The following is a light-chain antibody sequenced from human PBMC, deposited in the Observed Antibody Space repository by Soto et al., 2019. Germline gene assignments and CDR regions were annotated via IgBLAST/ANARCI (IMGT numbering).Light chain of an antibody. Sequence: EIVLTQSPGTLSLSPGERATLSFRSSQSIRSHYLAWYQQKPGQAPRLLIYGASTRATGIPARFSGSGSGTEFTLTISSLQSEDFAVYYCQQYNNWPPVFGQGTRLEIK. V-gene: IGKV3-15*01. CDR2: GAS. CDR3: QQYNNWPPV. CDR1: QSIRSHY. J-gene: IGKJ5*01.